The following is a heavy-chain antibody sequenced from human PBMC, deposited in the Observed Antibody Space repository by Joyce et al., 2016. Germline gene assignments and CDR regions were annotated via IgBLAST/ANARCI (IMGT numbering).Heavy chain of an antibody. J-gene: IGHJ6*02. Sequence: EVQLVESGGGLVQPGGCLRLSCTASGFSFSSYWVRWIRQVSGKGLGGVSNIGNDEISKSYADSVKGLFTIASKNAKNPLYLHMNGLRTENTAVYCCARTGGSYYDYYYYGLDVWGQGTTVIVSS. CDR3: ARTGGSYYDYYYYGLDV. CDR2: IGNDEISK. CDR1: GFSFSSYW. D-gene: IGHD1-26*01. V-gene: IGHV3-74*01.